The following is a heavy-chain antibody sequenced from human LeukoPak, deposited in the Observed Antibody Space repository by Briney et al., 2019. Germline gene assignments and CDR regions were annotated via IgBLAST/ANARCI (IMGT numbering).Heavy chain of an antibody. CDR3: ARDGGEQLVGPFDY. CDR2: ISGSGGST. D-gene: IGHD6-6*01. J-gene: IGHJ4*02. CDR1: GFTFSSYV. Sequence: GGSLRLSCAASGFTFSSYVMSWVRQAPGKGLEWVSAISGSGGSTYYADSEKGRFTISRDNSKNTLYLQMNSLRAEDTAVYYCARDGGEQLVGPFDYWGQGTLVTVSS. V-gene: IGHV3-23*01.